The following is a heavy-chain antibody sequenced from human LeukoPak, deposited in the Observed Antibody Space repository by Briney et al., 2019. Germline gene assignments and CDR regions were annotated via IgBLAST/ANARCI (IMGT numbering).Heavy chain of an antibody. CDR2: ISWDGGST. CDR1: GFTFDDYT. D-gene: IGHD3-22*01. Sequence: GGSLRLSCAASGFTFDDYTMHWVRQAPGKGLEWVSLISWDGGSTYYADSVKGLFTISRDNSKNSLYLQMNSLRTEDTALYYCAFSGYNINAYFDYWGQGTLVTVSS. V-gene: IGHV3-43*01. CDR3: AFSGYNINAYFDY. J-gene: IGHJ4*02.